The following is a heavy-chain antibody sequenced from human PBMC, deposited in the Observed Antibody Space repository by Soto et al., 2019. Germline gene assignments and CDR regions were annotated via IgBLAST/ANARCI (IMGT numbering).Heavy chain of an antibody. CDR2: IYYSGST. CDR1: YGYISSVGYY. J-gene: IGHJ5*02. CDR3: ARGVNWFDP. V-gene: IGHV4-31*02. Sequence: SLLQSLTKTVAYGYISSVGYYWSWIRQHPGKGLEWIGYIYYSGSTYYNPSLKSRVTISVDTSKNQFSLKLSSVTAADTAVYYCARGVNWFDPWGQGTLVTVS.